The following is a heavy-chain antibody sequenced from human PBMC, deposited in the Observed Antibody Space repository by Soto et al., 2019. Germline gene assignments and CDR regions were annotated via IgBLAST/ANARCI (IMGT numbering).Heavy chain of an antibody. CDR1: GFNFRLYP. CDR2: ISYDGSNK. J-gene: IGHJ6*02. CDR3: AREGRYYDILTGYYYGMDV. V-gene: IGHV3-30-3*01. Sequence: LRLSCGASGFNFRLYPMAWVRQAPGKGLEWVAVISYDGSNKYYADSVKGRFTISRDNSKNTLYLQMNSLRAEDTAVYYCAREGRYYDILTGYYYGMDVWGQGTTVTVSS. D-gene: IGHD3-9*01.